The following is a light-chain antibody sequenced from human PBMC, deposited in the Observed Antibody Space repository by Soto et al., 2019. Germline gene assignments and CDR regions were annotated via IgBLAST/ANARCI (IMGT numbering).Light chain of an antibody. J-gene: IGLJ2*01. CDR2: EVS. Sequence: QSVLTQPTSVSGSPGQSITISCSGISPGFGVSWYQHFPGKAPKLIIFEVSNRPSGMSNRFSGSKSGNTASLTLSGLHSDDEGIYHCSSYSRTTMLFGGGTKLTVL. CDR1: SPGFGV. V-gene: IGLV2-14*01. CDR3: SSYSRTTML.